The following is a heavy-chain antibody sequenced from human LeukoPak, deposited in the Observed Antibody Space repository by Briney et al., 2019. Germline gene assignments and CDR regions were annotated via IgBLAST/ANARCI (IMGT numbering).Heavy chain of an antibody. CDR2: ISYDGSNK. CDR3: AKLYCSSTSCTDY. V-gene: IGHV3-30*18. D-gene: IGHD2-2*01. Sequence: GRSLRLSCAASGFTFSSYGMHWVRQAPGKGLEWVAVISYDGSNKYYADSVKGRFTISRDNSKNTLYPQMNSLRAEDTAVYYCAKLYCSSTSCTDYWGQGTLVTVSS. J-gene: IGHJ4*02. CDR1: GFTFSSYG.